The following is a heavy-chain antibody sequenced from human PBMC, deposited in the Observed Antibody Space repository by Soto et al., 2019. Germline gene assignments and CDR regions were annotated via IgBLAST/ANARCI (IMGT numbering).Heavy chain of an antibody. D-gene: IGHD3-22*01. J-gene: IGHJ3*02. CDR2: IWYDGSNK. CDR3: ARDGGIVVPIRDAFDI. CDR1: GFTFSSYG. V-gene: IGHV3-33*01. Sequence: QVQLVESGGGVVQPGRSLRLSCAASGFTFSSYGMHWVRQAPGKGLEWVAVIWYDGSNKYYADSVKGRFTISRDNSKNTLYLQMNSLGAEDTAVYYCARDGGIVVPIRDAFDIWGQGTMVTVSS.